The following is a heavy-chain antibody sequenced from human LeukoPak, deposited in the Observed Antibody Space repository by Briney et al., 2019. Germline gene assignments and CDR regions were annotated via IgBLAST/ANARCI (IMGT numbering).Heavy chain of an antibody. CDR2: ISYDGSNK. CDR3: AKETTTVTDWCNP. J-gene: IGHJ5*02. CDR1: GCTFSSYG. D-gene: IGHD4-17*01. Sequence: GRSLRLACAASGCTFSSYGMHWVRQAPGKGLEWVAVISYDGSNKYYADSVKGRFTISRDNSKNTLYLQMNSLRAEDTAVYYCAKETTTVTDWCNPWGQGTLVTVSS. V-gene: IGHV3-30*18.